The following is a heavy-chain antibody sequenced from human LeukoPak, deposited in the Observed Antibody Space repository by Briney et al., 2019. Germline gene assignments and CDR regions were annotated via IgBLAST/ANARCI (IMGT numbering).Heavy chain of an antibody. J-gene: IGHJ4*02. Sequence: SETLSLTCAVYGGSFSGYYWSWIRQPPGKGLEWIGEINHSGSTNYNPSLKSRVTISVDTSKNQFSLKLSSVTAADTAVYYCSKIPGIAPYFSSTSCYCDFDYWGQGTLVTVSS. V-gene: IGHV4-34*01. D-gene: IGHD2-2*01. CDR2: INHSGST. CDR3: SKIPGIAPYFSSTSCYCDFDY. CDR1: GGSFSGYY.